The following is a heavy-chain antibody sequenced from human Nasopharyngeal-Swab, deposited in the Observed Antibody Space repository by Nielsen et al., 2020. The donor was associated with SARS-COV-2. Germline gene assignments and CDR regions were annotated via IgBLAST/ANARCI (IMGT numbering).Heavy chain of an antibody. CDR3: ARRISGGYDP. Sequence: VRQAPGKGLEWVANIKQDESEKYYVDSVKGRFTVSRDNAKKSLYLQMNSLRAEDTAVYYCARRISGGYDPWDQGTLVTVSS. D-gene: IGHD1-26*01. CDR2: IKQDESEK. V-gene: IGHV3-7*03. J-gene: IGHJ5*02.